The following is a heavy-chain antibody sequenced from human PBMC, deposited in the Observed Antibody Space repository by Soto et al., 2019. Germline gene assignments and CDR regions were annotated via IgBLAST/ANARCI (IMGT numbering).Heavy chain of an antibody. Sequence: PSETLSLTCTVSGGSISSYYWSWIRQPPGKGLEWIGYIYYSGSTNYNPSLKSRVTISVETSKNQFSLKLSSVTAADTAVYYCARIYSSTYSSSWYSWYYFDXWGQGTMVTVSX. D-gene: IGHD6-13*01. V-gene: IGHV4-59*01. CDR3: ARIYSSTYSSSWYSWYYFDX. CDR2: IYYSGST. CDR1: GGSISSYY. J-gene: IGHJ4*02.